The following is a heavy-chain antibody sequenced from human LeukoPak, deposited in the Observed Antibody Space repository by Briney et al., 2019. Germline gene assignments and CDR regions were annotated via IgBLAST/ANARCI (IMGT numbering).Heavy chain of an antibody. CDR2: IWYDGSNK. CDR3: ARGPHRITGTTESLDY. Sequence: GGSLRLSRAASGFTFSSYGMHWVRQAPGKGLEWVAVIWYDGSNKYYADSVKGRFTISRDNSKNTLYLQMNSLRAEDTAVYYCARGPHRITGTTESLDYWGQGTLVTVSS. CDR1: GFTFSSYG. D-gene: IGHD1-7*01. J-gene: IGHJ4*02. V-gene: IGHV3-33*01.